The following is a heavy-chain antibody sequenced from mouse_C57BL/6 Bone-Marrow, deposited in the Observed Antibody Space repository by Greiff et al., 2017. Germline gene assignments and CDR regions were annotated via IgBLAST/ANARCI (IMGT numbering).Heavy chain of an antibody. J-gene: IGHJ4*01. V-gene: IGHV1-81*01. CDR1: GYTFTSYG. D-gene: IGHD1-1*01. Sequence: VQLQQSGAELARPGASVKLSCKASGYTFTSYGISWVKQRTGQGLEWIGEIYPRSGTTYYNEKFKGKATLTADKSSSTAYMELRSLTSEDSAVYFCARRSYYYGSSLYYYAMDYWGQGTSVTVSS. CDR2: IYPRSGTT. CDR3: ARRSYYYGSSLYYYAMDY.